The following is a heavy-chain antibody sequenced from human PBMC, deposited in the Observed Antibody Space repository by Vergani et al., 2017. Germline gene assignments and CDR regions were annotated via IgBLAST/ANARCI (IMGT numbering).Heavy chain of an antibody. J-gene: IGHJ5*02. CDR3: ARDTLTRRGDYLLNWFDP. CDR1: GYTFTGYY. Sequence: QVQLVQSGAEVKKPGASVKVSCKASGYTFTGYYIHWVRQAPGQGLEWMGWIDPKSGDTNNAQKFQGRVTMTRNTSTNTASMEMSRLRSDDTAVYFCARDTLTRRGDYLLNWFDPWGQGTLVIVSS. D-gene: IGHD4-17*01. CDR2: IDPKSGDT. V-gene: IGHV1-2*02.